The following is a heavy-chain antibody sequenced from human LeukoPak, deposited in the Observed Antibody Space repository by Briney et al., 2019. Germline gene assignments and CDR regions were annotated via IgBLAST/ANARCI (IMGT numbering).Heavy chain of an antibody. J-gene: IGHJ4*02. Sequence: TGGSLRLSCAASGFIFTSYSMNWVRQAPGKGLEWVSSISSGTSYIYYVDSVKGRFTISRDNAKNLLYLQMNSLSAEDTAVYYCARGDTVFDYWGQGTLVTVSS. D-gene: IGHD3-16*01. CDR3: ARGDTVFDY. CDR2: ISSGTSYI. V-gene: IGHV3-21*01. CDR1: GFIFTSYS.